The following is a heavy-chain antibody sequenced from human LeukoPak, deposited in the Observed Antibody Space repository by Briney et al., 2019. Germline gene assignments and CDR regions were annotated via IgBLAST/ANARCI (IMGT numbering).Heavy chain of an antibody. CDR2: IYYGGNT. D-gene: IGHD4-23*01. V-gene: IGHV4-30-4*01. Sequence: PSQTLSLTCTVSGGSISSGDYYWRWIRQPPGKGLEWIGYIYYGGNTYYNPSLKSRSTMSVDTSKNQFSLNLSSVTAADTAVYYCARAPTTVVAWGKNWFDPWGQGTLVTVSS. J-gene: IGHJ5*02. CDR1: GGSISSGDYY. CDR3: ARAPTTVVAWGKNWFDP.